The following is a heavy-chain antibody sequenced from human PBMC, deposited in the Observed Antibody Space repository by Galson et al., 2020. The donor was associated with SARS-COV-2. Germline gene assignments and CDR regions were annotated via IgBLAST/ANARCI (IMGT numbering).Heavy chain of an antibody. D-gene: IGHD1-1*01. V-gene: IGHV1-8*01. J-gene: IGHJ3*01. CDR3: ARGERFNWNDRAFDV. CDR1: GYIFESYD. CDR2: MRAISNDM. Sequence: KSCCKACGYIFESYDNNWVRQAPGQGPVCIGCMRAISNDMGYAQKFQARVTVTSDTSIDTAYMERRDLTAEDTAVYYCARGERFNWNDRAFDVWGQGTMVTFSS.